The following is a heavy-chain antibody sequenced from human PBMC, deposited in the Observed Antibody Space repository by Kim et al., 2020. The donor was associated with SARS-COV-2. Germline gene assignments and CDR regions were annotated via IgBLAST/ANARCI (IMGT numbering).Heavy chain of an antibody. D-gene: IGHD5-12*01. CDR1: GLSFSDSY. V-gene: IGHV3-11*01. CDR2: ISTRGGSI. CDR3: ARSGNGYNAFGI. J-gene: IGHJ3*02. Sequence: GGSLRLSCAASGLSFSDSYMHWVRQAPGKGLEWLSLISTRGGSIFYADSVEGRFTISRDNAKNSLYLQMNYLRDEDTAVYYCARSGNGYNAFGIWG.